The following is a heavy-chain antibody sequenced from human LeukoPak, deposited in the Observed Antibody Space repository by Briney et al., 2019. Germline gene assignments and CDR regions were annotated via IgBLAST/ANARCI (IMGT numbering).Heavy chain of an antibody. CDR1: GLTFSNYW. D-gene: IGHD3-16*01. CDR2: IKQDGSEK. V-gene: IGHV3-7*03. J-gene: IGHJ4*02. Sequence: GGSLRLSCAASGLTFSNYWMDWVRQAPGKGLAWVANIKQDGSEKNYVDSVKGRFIISRDNAKNSLYLQMNTLRADDTAVYYCARDGFGTGSNWGQGTLVTVSS. CDR3: ARDGFGTGSN.